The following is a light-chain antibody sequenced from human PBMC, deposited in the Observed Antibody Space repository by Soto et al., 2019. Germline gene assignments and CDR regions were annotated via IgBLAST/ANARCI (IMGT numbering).Light chain of an antibody. Sequence: EIVLTQSPGTLSLSPGERATLSCRASQSVSNSYLARYQQKPGQAPRLLIYGASSRATGIPARFSGSGSGTDFTLTMSRLEPEDFAVYYCPHYGGSSRTFGQGTKVEIK. CDR3: PHYGGSSRT. CDR1: QSVSNSY. J-gene: IGKJ1*01. V-gene: IGKV3-20*01. CDR2: GAS.